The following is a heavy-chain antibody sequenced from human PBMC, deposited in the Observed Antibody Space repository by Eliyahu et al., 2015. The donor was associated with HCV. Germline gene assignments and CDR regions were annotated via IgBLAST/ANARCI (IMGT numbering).Heavy chain of an antibody. D-gene: IGHD6-13*01. CDR3: AREGIAAAGHYFDY. CDR2: IIPIFGIA. Sequence: EVKKPGSSVKVSCKASGGTFSSYAISWVRQAPGQGLEWMGRIIPIFGIANYAQKFQGRVTITADKSTSTAYMELSSLRSEDTAVYYCAREGIAAAGHYFDYWGQGTLVTVSS. V-gene: IGHV1-69*04. J-gene: IGHJ4*02. CDR1: GGTFSSYA.